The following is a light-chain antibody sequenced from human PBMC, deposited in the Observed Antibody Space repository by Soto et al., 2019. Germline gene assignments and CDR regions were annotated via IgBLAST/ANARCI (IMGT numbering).Light chain of an antibody. J-gene: IGLJ1*01. CDR2: EVS. CDR3: SSYTSSSTQV. Sequence: QSALTQPASVSGSPRQSITISCTGTSSDVGTYNYVSWYQQHPGKAPKLMISEVSNRPSGVSNRFSGSKSGNTASLTISGLQAEDEADYYCSSYTSSSTQVFGTGTKVTVL. CDR1: SSDVGTYNY. V-gene: IGLV2-14*01.